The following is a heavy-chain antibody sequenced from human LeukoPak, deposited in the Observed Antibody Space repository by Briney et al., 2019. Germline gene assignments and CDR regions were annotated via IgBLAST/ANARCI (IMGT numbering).Heavy chain of an antibody. V-gene: IGHV3-7*01. CDR2: INQEGSDR. CDR1: GFPFSDYW. J-gene: IGHJ4*02. Sequence: GGSLRLSRAASGFPFSDYWMDWVRQAPGKGMEWVANINQEGSDRYYADSVRGRFTISRDNAKNSLYLEMNGLRAEDTAVYYCSRSLDYWGQGALVTVSS. CDR3: SRSLDY.